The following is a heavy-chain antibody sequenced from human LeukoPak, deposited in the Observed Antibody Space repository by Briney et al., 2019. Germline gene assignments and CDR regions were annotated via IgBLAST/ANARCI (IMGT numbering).Heavy chain of an antibody. CDR1: GGSISSSPYY. D-gene: IGHD2-2*01. J-gene: IGHJ5*02. CDR3: ARHYLSDGILSTCDP. V-gene: IGHV4-39*01. CDR2: IYYRGST. Sequence: SETLSLTCTVSGGSISSSPYYWGWIRQPPGKGLEWIGTIYYRGSTYSNPSLNSRVTISLDTSKNQFSLRLRAVTAADTALYYCARHYLSDGILSTCDPWGQGTRVTVSS.